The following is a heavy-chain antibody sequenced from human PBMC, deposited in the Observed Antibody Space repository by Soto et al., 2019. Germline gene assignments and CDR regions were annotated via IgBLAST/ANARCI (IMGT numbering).Heavy chain of an antibody. CDR2: ISGSGGST. Sequence: GGSLRLSCAASGFTFSSYAMSWVRQAPGKGLEWVSAISGSGGSTYYADSVKGRFTISRDNSKNTLYLQMNSLRAEDTAVYYCAKGVGVAVAAIYFDYWGQGTLVTVSS. D-gene: IGHD6-19*01. J-gene: IGHJ4*02. CDR3: AKGVGVAVAAIYFDY. CDR1: GFTFSSYA. V-gene: IGHV3-23*01.